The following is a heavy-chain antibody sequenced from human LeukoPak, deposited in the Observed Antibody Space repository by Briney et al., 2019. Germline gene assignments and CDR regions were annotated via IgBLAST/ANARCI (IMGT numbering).Heavy chain of an antibody. V-gene: IGHV4-59*01. D-gene: IGHD6-13*01. CDR3: ARRGSSSWGDGNDY. CDR2: IYYSGST. J-gene: IGHJ4*02. CDR1: GGSISSNF. Sequence: SETLSLTCTVSGGSISSNFWAWIRQPPGKGLEWIGYIYYSGSTNYNPSLKSRVTISIDTSKTQFSLNLTSVTAADTAVYYCARRGSSSWGDGNDYWGQGTLVTVSS.